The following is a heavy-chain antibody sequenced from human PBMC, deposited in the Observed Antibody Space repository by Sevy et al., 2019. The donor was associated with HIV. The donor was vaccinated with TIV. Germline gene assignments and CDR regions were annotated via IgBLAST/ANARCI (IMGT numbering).Heavy chain of an antibody. V-gene: IGHV5-51*01. CDR2: IYPGDSDI. D-gene: IGHD3-22*01. CDR1: GYRFTSYW. CDR3: ARRGYDSSGYPQYYFDY. Sequence: GASLKISCKGSGYRFTSYWIGWVRQMPGKGLEWMGIIYPGDSDIRYSPSFQGQVTISADKSINTAYLQWSSLKASDTAMYFCARRGYDSSGYPQYYFDYWGQGTLVTVSS. J-gene: IGHJ4*02.